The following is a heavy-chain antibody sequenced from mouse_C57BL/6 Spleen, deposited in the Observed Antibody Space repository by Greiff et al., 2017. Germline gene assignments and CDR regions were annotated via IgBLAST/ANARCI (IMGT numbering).Heavy chain of an antibody. D-gene: IGHD1-1*01. CDR3: AKSTTVVAGDY. CDR2: IYPGDGDT. Sequence: QVQLKESGPELVKPGASVKISCKASGYAFSSSWMNWVKQRPGKGLEWIGRIYPGDGDTNYNGKFKGKATLTADKSSSKAYMQLSSLTSEDSAVYFCAKSTTVVAGDYWGQGTTLTVSS. J-gene: IGHJ2*01. CDR1: GYAFSSSW. V-gene: IGHV1-82*01.